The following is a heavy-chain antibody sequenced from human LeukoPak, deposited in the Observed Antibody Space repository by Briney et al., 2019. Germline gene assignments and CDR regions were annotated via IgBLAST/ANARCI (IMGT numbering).Heavy chain of an antibody. Sequence: TGGSLRLSCAASGFTFSSYEMNWVRQAPGKELEWVSYISSSDSNIYYADSVEGRFTISRDNAKNSLYLQMNSLRAEDTAVYYCARDYDFWSGFPPLFDYWGQGTLVTVSP. CDR1: GFTFSSYE. D-gene: IGHD3-3*01. CDR3: ARDYDFWSGFPPLFDY. CDR2: ISSSDSNI. J-gene: IGHJ4*02. V-gene: IGHV3-48*03.